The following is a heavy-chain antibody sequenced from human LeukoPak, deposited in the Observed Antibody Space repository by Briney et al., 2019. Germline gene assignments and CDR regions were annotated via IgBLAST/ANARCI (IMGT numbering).Heavy chain of an antibody. Sequence: GASVKVSCKASGYTFTGYYMHWVRQAPGQGLEWMGRINPNSGGTNYAQKFQGRVTMTRDTSISTAYMELSRLRSDDTAVYYCAGLGRSSGYYPGLDYYYMDVWGKGTTVTVSS. CDR2: INPNSGGT. CDR3: AGLGRSSGYYPGLDYYYMDV. CDR1: GYTFTGYY. D-gene: IGHD3-22*01. J-gene: IGHJ6*03. V-gene: IGHV1-2*06.